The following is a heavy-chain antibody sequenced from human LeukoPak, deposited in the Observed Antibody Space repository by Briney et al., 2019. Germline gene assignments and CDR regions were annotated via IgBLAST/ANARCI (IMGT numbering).Heavy chain of an antibody. CDR1: GFTFSSYA. CDR2: ISGSGGST. J-gene: IGHJ4*02. V-gene: IGHV3-23*01. CDR3: AKLPTRLPSQPIDY. D-gene: IGHD1-1*01. Sequence: GGSLRLSCAASGFTFSSYAMSWVRQAPGKGLEWVSAISGSGGSTYYADSAKGRFTISRDNSKNTLYLQMNSLRAEDTAVYYCAKLPTRLPSQPIDYWGQGTLVTVSS.